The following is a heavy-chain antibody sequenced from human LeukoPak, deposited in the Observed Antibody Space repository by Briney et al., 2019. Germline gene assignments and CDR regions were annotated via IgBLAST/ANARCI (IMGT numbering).Heavy chain of an antibody. V-gene: IGHV3-23*01. Sequence: GGSLRLSCAASGFTFSSYAMSWVRQAPGKGLEWVSGISGSGGSTYYADSVKGRFTISRDNAKNSLYLQMNSLRAEDTAVYYCARTIAAAARYYFDYWGQGTLVTVSS. J-gene: IGHJ4*02. CDR2: ISGSGGST. CDR3: ARTIAAAARYYFDY. CDR1: GFTFSSYA. D-gene: IGHD6-13*01.